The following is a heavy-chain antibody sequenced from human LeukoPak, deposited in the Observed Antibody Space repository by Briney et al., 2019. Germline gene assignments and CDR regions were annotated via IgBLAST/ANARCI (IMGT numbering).Heavy chain of an antibody. CDR1: GYTLTRYD. D-gene: IGHD2-21*02. CDR2: NSSHNDNT. J-gene: IGHJ5*02. CDR3: SRESYPVTGWFDP. V-gene: IGHV1-18*01. Sequence: ASVKVFYKASGYTLTRYDNSGAPQPCGQALECMRWNSSHNDNTNYAQKLQGRVTMTTDAATSTAYMELRSLRSDDTAVYYCSRESYPVTGWFDPWGQGTLVTVSS.